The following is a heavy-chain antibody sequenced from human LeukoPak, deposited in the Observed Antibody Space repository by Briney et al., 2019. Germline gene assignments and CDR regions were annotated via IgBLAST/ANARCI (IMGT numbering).Heavy chain of an antibody. D-gene: IGHD3-3*01. Sequence: PSETLSLTCAVYGGSFSGYYWSWIRQPPGKGLEWIGEINHSGSTNYNPSLKSRVTISVDTSKNQFSLKLSSVTAADTAVYYCARGGYYDFWSGYYIGDYYYMDVWGKGTTVTVS. CDR1: GGSFSGYY. CDR2: INHSGST. V-gene: IGHV4-34*01. CDR3: ARGGYYDFWSGYYIGDYYYMDV. J-gene: IGHJ6*03.